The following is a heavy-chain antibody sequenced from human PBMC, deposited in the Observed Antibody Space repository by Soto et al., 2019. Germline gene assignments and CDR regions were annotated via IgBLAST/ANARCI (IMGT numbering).Heavy chain of an antibody. V-gene: IGHV3-30*18. J-gene: IGHJ3*02. CDR1: GFTFSSYG. CDR2: ISYDGSNK. CDR3: AKDRSRALDDAFDI. Sequence: GGSLRLSCAASGFTFSSYGMHWVRQAPGKGLEWVAVISYDGSNKYYADSVKGRFTISRDNSKNTLYLQMNSLRAENTVVYYCAKDRSRALDDAFDIWGQGTMVTVSS.